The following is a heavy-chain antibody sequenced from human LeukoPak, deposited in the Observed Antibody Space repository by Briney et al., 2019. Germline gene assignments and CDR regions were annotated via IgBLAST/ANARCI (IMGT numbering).Heavy chain of an antibody. D-gene: IGHD2-2*01. CDR3: ARGQVPAARGYNWFDP. Sequence: SETLSLTCAAYGWSFNDYYWNWIRQPPGKGLEWIGEINARGDTNYNPSLKSRVTTSVDTSKKQFSLRLTSMIAADTALYYCARGQVPAARGYNWFDPWGQGTLVTVSS. CDR1: GWSFNDYY. J-gene: IGHJ5*02. CDR2: INARGDT. V-gene: IGHV4-34*01.